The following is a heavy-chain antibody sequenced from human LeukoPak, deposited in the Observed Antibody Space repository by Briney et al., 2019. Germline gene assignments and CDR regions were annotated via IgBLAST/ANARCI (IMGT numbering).Heavy chain of an antibody. CDR2: ISTSDTTI. D-gene: IGHD6-6*01. J-gene: IGHJ4*02. CDR1: GFTFSSYK. Sequence: GGSLRLSCAASGFTFSSYKMNWVRQAPGKGLEWVSYISTSDTTIYYADSVKGRFTISRDNAKNSLYLQMNSLRAEDTAIYYCSVQYSSSSVVDYWGQGTLVTVSS. CDR3: SVQYSSSSVVDY. V-gene: IGHV3-48*03.